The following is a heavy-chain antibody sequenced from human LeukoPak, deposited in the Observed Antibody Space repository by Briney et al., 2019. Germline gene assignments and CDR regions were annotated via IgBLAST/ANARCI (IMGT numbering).Heavy chain of an antibody. D-gene: IGHD2-21*02. CDR1: GFTFSSYG. Sequence: GGSLRLSSAASGFTFSSYGMHWVRQAPGKGLEWVAVIWNDGSNKYYADSVKGRFTISRDNSKNTLYLQMNSLRAEDTAVYYCARLPCGGDCYSYPDYWGQGTLVTVSS. CDR2: IWNDGSNK. J-gene: IGHJ4*02. V-gene: IGHV3-33*01. CDR3: ARLPCGGDCYSYPDY.